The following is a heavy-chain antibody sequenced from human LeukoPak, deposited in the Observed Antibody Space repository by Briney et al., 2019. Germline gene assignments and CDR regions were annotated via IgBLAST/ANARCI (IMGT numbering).Heavy chain of an antibody. V-gene: IGHV3-53*01. CDR3: ARYGLGGSDL. CDR2: IYSGGST. Sequence: GGSQRLSCAASGFSVSTSYMSWVRQAPGKGLEWVSVIYSGGSTYYADSVKGRFTISRDNSKNTLYLQMDSLRAEDTAMYYCARYGLGGSDLWGQGTLVTVSS. CDR1: GFSVSTSY. D-gene: IGHD3-10*01. J-gene: IGHJ5*02.